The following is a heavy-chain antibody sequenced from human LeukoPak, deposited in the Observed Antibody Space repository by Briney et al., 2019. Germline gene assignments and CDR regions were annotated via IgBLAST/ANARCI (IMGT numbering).Heavy chain of an antibody. J-gene: IGHJ4*02. CDR1: GFTLSSYE. Sequence: GGSLRLSCTASGFTLSSYEMSWIRQAPGKGLEWVSSIDYSGGDTHYADSVKGRFTISRDNSKNTLYLQLSSLRGDDTAVYYCARNSGWDGVSWGQGTLVTVSS. D-gene: IGHD6-19*01. V-gene: IGHV3-23*01. CDR3: ARNSGWDGVS. CDR2: IDYSGGDT.